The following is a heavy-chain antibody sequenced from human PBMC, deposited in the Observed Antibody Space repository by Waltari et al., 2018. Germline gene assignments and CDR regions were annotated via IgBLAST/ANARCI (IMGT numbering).Heavy chain of an antibody. CDR3: AWYSSSVDAFDI. Sequence: QVTLKESGPVLVKPTETLTLTCTVSGLSLSNARMGVSWIRQPPGKALEWLAQSYSNEENSYSPSLKSRLTISKDTSKSQVVLTMTNMDPVDTVTYYCAWYSSSVDAFDIWGQGTMVTVSS. CDR2: SYSNEEN. CDR1: GLSLSNARMG. D-gene: IGHD6-6*01. J-gene: IGHJ3*02. V-gene: IGHV2-26*04.